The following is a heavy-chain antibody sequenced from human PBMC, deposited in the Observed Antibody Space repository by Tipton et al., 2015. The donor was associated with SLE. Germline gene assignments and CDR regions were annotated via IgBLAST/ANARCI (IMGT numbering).Heavy chain of an antibody. CDR3: TRASGYCSAASCYLYFQD. CDR2: IYYSGST. V-gene: IGHV4-39*01. CDR1: GGSINSNSNY. D-gene: IGHD2-15*01. J-gene: IGHJ1*01. Sequence: LRLSCTASGGSINSNSNYWGWIRQPPGKGLEWIRTIYYSGSTYFNPSLKSRVTISVDSSKNQFSLKLSSVTAADTAVYYCTRASGYCSAASCYLYFQDWGQGTLVTVSS.